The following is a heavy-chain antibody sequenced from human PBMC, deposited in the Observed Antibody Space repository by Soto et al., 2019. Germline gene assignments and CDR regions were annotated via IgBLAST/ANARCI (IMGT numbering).Heavy chain of an antibody. J-gene: IGHJ4*02. Sequence: QVQLVQSGAEVKKPGASVKVSCKASGCTFSTYAITWVRQAPGQGLEWLGGIIPIFGTTDYARKFQGRVTITAAESTSTVFIELSSLTSEDTAVYYCARGVGAYYFDYWGQGTLVNVSS. V-gene: IGHV1-69*01. D-gene: IGHD1-26*01. CDR3: ARGVGAYYFDY. CDR2: IIPIFGTT. CDR1: GCTFSTYA.